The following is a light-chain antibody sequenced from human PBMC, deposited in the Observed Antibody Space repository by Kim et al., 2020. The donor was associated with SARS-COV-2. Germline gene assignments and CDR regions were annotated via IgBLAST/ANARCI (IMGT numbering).Light chain of an antibody. Sequence: QLVLTQSPSASASLGASVKLTCTLSSGHNSYAIAWHQQLPEKGPRYLMKLNSDGSHTRGDGIPDRFSGSSSGTERYLTISSLQSEDEADYFCQTWGAGIRVFGGGTQLTVL. J-gene: IGLJ2*01. CDR1: SGHNSYA. V-gene: IGLV4-69*01. CDR2: LNSDGSH. CDR3: QTWGAGIRV.